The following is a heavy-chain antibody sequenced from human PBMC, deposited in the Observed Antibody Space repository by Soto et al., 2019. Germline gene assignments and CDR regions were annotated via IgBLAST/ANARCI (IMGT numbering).Heavy chain of an antibody. CDR1: GGSFSGYY. CDR2: INHSGST. D-gene: IGHD6-13*01. V-gene: IGHV4-34*01. Sequence: NPSETLSLTCAVYGGSFSGYYWSWIRQPPGKGLEWIGEINHSGSTNYNPSLKSRVTISVDTSKNQFSLKLSSVTAADTAVYYCARGFHLQYSSSRKRWFDPWGQGTLVTVSS. J-gene: IGHJ5*02. CDR3: ARGFHLQYSSSRKRWFDP.